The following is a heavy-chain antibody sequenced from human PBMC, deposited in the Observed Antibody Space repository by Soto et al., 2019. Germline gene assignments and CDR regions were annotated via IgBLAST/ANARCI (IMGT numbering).Heavy chain of an antibody. CDR3: ARGGRYFDWLHYYFDY. CDR1: GDSVSSNSAA. CDR2: TYYRSKWYN. D-gene: IGHD3-9*01. J-gene: IGHJ4*02. Sequence: SQTLSLTCAISGDSVSSNSAAWNWIRQSPSRGLEWLGRTYYRSKWYNDYAVSVKSRITINPDTSKNQFSLQLNSVTPEDTAVYYCARGGRYFDWLHYYFDYWGQGTLVTVSS. V-gene: IGHV6-1*01.